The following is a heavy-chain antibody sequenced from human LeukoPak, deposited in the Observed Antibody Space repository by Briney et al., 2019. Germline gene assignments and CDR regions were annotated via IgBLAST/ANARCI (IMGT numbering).Heavy chain of an antibody. CDR1: GYTFTSYG. CDR2: ISAYNGNT. Sequence: GASVKVSCKASGYTFTSYGISWVRQAPGQGLEWMGWISAYNGNTNYAQKLQGRVSLTRDTSINTAYMELSSLGSEDTAMYYCARMNRYDGSGDWFDPWGQGTLVTVSS. V-gene: IGHV1-18*01. CDR3: ARMNRYDGSGDWFDP. J-gene: IGHJ5*02. D-gene: IGHD3-22*01.